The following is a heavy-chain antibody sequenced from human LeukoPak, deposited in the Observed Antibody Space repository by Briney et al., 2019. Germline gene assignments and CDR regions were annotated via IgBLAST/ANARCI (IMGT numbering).Heavy chain of an antibody. J-gene: IGHJ4*02. CDR3: AKDLGPGSMATSPGFDY. D-gene: IGHD5-24*01. CDR2: ISPDSNYI. CDR1: GFTYSRYS. Sequence: PGGSLRLSCAASGFTYSRYSMSWVRQAPGKGLEWVSAISPDSNYIYYADSVEGRFTISRDNAKTSLYLQMNSLRAEDTALYYCAKDLGPGSMATSPGFDYWGQGTLVTVSS. V-gene: IGHV3-21*04.